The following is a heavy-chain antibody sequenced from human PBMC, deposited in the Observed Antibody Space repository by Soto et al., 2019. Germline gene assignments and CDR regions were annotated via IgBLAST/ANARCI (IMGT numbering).Heavy chain of an antibody. J-gene: IGHJ6*02. V-gene: IGHV4-30-2*01. CDR2: IYHSGST. CDR1: GDTISTGGYT. D-gene: IGHD6-6*01. Sequence: SETLSLTCDVSGDTISTGGYTWAWVRQPPGKGLEWIGYIYHSGSTYYNPSLKSRVTISVDRSKNQFSLKLSSVTAADTAVYYCARGSSIAGLYYGMDVWGQGTTVTVSS. CDR3: ARGSSIAGLYYGMDV.